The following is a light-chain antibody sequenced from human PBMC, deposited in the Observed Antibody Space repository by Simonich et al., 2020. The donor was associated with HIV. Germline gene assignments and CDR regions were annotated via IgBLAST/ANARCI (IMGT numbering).Light chain of an antibody. J-gene: IGKJ4*01. CDR2: GAS. V-gene: IGKV3-15*01. CDR3: QQYNNWLT. CDR1: QSVSSN. Sequence: EIVMTQSPATLSVSPGERATLSCRASQSVSSNLAWYQQKPGQAPRLLIYGASTRATCIPARFSGSGSGTEFTLTISSMQSEDFAVYCCQQYNNWLTFGGGTKVEIK.